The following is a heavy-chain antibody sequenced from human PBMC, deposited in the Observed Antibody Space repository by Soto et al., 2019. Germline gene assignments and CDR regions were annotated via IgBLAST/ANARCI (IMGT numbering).Heavy chain of an antibody. D-gene: IGHD3-3*01. V-gene: IGHV1-18*01. Sequence: ASVKVSCKASGYTFTSYGISWVRQAPGQGLEWMGWISAYNGNTNYAQKLQGRVTMTTDTSTSTAYMELRSLRSDDTAVYYCARAGDLYDFWSCYYSTNWFDPWGQGTLVTVSS. CDR1: GYTFTSYG. J-gene: IGHJ5*02. CDR3: ARAGDLYDFWSCYYSTNWFDP. CDR2: ISAYNGNT.